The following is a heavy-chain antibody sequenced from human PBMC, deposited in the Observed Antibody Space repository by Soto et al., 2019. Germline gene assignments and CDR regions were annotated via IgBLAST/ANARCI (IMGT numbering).Heavy chain of an antibody. CDR2: IYYSGST. CDR1: GGSISSGRYY. V-gene: IGHV4-30-4*02. CDR3: ARVSGYYDSIGYDDAFDI. Sequence: SDTLSLTCTVSGGSISSGRYYSSWIRQHPGKGLEWIGYIYYSGSTYYNPSLNTLVTISVYTSNNQFSLKLSSVTAADTAVYYCARVSGYYDSIGYDDAFDIWGQGTMVTVSS. J-gene: IGHJ3*02. D-gene: IGHD3-22*01.